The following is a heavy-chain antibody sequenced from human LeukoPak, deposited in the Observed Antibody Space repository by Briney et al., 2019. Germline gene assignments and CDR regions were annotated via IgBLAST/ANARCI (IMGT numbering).Heavy chain of an antibody. V-gene: IGHV3-9*01. Sequence: GRSLRLSCAASGFTFDDYAMHWVRQAPGKGLEWVSGISWNSGSIGYADSVKGRFTISRDNAKNSLYLQMNSLRAEDTALYYCARVPRWGYYYDSSGSFDYWGQGTLVTVSS. J-gene: IGHJ4*02. CDR2: ISWNSGSI. CDR1: GFTFDDYA. CDR3: ARVPRWGYYYDSSGSFDY. D-gene: IGHD3-22*01.